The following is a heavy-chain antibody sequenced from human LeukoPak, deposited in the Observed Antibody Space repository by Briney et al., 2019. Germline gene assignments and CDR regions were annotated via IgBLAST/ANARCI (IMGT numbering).Heavy chain of an antibody. J-gene: IGHJ4*02. D-gene: IGHD3-22*01. V-gene: IGHV1-2*02. CDR1: GYTFTCYY. Sequence: ASVKVSCKASGYTFTCYYMHWVRQAPGQGLEWMGWINPNSGGTNYAQKFQGRVTMTRDTSISTAYMELSRLRSNDTAVYYCARVLYYYDGSGYSYYFDYWGQGTLVTVSS. CDR2: INPNSGGT. CDR3: ARVLYYYDGSGYSYYFDY.